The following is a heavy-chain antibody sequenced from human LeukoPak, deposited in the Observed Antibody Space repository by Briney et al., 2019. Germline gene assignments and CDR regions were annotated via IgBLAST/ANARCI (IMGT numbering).Heavy chain of an antibody. CDR1: GFIFSTYG. J-gene: IGHJ4*02. Sequence: GGSLRLSCAASGFIFSTYGMYWVRQAPGKGLEWVAFIRHDGSIKNYADPVKGRSTISRDNSKNTLYLQTNSLRAEDTAVYYCAKDSLADIDYWGQGTLVTVSS. CDR2: IRHDGSIK. CDR3: AKDSLADIDY. V-gene: IGHV3-30*02. D-gene: IGHD3-16*01.